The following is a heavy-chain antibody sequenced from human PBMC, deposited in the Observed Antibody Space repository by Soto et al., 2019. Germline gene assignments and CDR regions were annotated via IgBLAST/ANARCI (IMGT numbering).Heavy chain of an antibody. CDR3: ARVPYYYGSGSYYNPDY. J-gene: IGHJ4*02. CDR1: GFSFSSFE. CDR2: ISDSGGTR. Sequence: SLRLSCAASGFSFSSFEMVWVRQTPGRGLEWISYISDSGGTRHYADSVKGRFTISRDNAENSLYLQMDNLRDEDTAVYYCARVPYYYGSGSYYNPDYWGQGTLVTVSS. D-gene: IGHD3-10*01. V-gene: IGHV3-48*03.